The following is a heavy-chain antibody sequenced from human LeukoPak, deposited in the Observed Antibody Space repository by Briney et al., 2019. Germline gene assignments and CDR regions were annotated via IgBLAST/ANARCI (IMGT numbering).Heavy chain of an antibody. D-gene: IGHD3-10*01. J-gene: IGHJ5*02. CDR1: GFTFSSHS. CDR2: INHSGST. CDR3: ARHYYGSGSYLRMNWFDP. Sequence: GSLRLSCAASGFTFSSHSMNWIRQPPGKGLEWIGEINHSGSTNYNPSLKSRVTISVDTSKNQFSLKLSSVTAADTAVYYCARHYYGSGSYLRMNWFDPWGQGTLVTVSS. V-gene: IGHV4-34*01.